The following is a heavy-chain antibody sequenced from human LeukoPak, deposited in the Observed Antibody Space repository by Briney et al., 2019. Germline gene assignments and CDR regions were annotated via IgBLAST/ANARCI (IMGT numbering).Heavy chain of an antibody. CDR1: GGSFSGYY. J-gene: IGHJ4*02. Sequence: PSETLSLTCAVYGGSFSGYYWSWIRQPPGKGLEWIGEINHSGSTNYNPSLKSRVTISVDTSKNQFSLKLSSVTAADTAVYYCARLGDVSTMIVDYWGQGTLVTVSS. CDR3: ARLGDVSTMIVDY. CDR2: INHSGST. V-gene: IGHV4-34*01. D-gene: IGHD3-22*01.